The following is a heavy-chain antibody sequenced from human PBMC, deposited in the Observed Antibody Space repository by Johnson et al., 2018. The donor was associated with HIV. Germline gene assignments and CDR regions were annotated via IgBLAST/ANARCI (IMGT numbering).Heavy chain of an antibody. D-gene: IGHD1-26*01. CDR1: GFSVSTYD. CDR2: IGTAGDT. CDR3: AKDFWPVGARGAFDI. Sequence: VQLVESGGGLVQPGGSLRLSCAASGFSVSTYDMHWVRQATGKGLDWVSVIGTAGDTYYLGSVKGRFTISRENAKNSLYLQMNSLRAGDTAVYYCAKDFWPVGARGAFDIWGQGTMVTVSS. J-gene: IGHJ3*02. V-gene: IGHV3-13*01.